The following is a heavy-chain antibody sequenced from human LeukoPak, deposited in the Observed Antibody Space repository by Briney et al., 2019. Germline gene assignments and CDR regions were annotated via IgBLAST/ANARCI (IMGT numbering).Heavy chain of an antibody. CDR3: ARRYDFWSGYPTAFDY. CDR2: INPNTGGT. CDR1: GYTFTGYY. J-gene: IGHJ4*02. D-gene: IGHD3-3*01. V-gene: IGHV1-2*02. Sequence: ASVKVSCKASGYTFTGYYIHWVRQAPGQGLEWMGFINPNTGGTSYAQKLQASVTMTRDTSISTAYMEQSGLRSDDTAVYYCARRYDFWSGYPTAFDYWGQGTLVTVSS.